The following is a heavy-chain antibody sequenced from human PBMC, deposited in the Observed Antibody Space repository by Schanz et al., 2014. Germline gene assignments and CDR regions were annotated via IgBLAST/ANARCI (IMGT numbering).Heavy chain of an antibody. Sequence: QLQLRESGPGLVKPSETLSLICSVSGTSITSSTYYWGWIRQPPGKGPEWIGSISYSGNTYYTPPLKGRFTISLDPSKTQFSLKLPSVPAADTAVYYCARPSSVVGITGWFDTWGQGTLVTVSS. J-gene: IGHJ5*02. CDR3: ARPSSVVGITGWFDT. V-gene: IGHV4-39*01. CDR1: GTSITSSTYY. D-gene: IGHD3-22*01. CDR2: ISYSGNT.